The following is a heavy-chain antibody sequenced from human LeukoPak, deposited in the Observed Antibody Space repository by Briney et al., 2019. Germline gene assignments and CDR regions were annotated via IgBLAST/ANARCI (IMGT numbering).Heavy chain of an antibody. CDR2: ISSSGTTM. CDR3: ARGFRDTAMFLDY. CDR1: GFTFYSYS. J-gene: IGHJ4*02. D-gene: IGHD5-18*01. V-gene: IGHV3-48*04. Sequence: GGSLRLSCAASGFTFYSYSMSWVRQAPGKGLEWISCISSSGTTMYYADSVKGRFTISRDNAKNSLYLQMNSLRAEDTAVYYCARGFRDTAMFLDYWGQGTLVTVSS.